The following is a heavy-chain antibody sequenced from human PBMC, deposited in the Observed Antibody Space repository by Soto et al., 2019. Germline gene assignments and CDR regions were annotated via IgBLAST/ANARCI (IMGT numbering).Heavy chain of an antibody. Sequence: PGGSLRLSCAASGFTFSSYAMHWVRQAPGKGLEWVAVISYDGSNKYYADSVKGRFTISRDNSKNTLYLQMNSLRAEDTAVYYWARNIVVVAAKWRTYYYGMDVWGQGTTVTVSS. CDR3: ARNIVVVAAKWRTYYYGMDV. J-gene: IGHJ6*02. CDR1: GFTFSSYA. CDR2: ISYDGSNK. D-gene: IGHD2-15*01. V-gene: IGHV3-30-3*01.